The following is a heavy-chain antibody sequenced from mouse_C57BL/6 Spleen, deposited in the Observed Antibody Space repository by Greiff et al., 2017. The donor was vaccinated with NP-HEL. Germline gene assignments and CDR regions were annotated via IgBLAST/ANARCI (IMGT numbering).Heavy chain of an antibody. CDR3: TIPVITTVWGDY. CDR1: GFNIKDDY. D-gene: IGHD1-1*01. J-gene: IGHJ2*01. Sequence: EVQLQQSGAELVRPGASVKLSCTASGFNIKDDYMHWVKQRPEQGLEWIGWIDPENGDTEYASKFQGKATITADTSSNTAYLQLSSLTSEDTAVYYCTIPVITTVWGDYWGQGTTLTVSS. V-gene: IGHV14-4*01. CDR2: IDPENGDT.